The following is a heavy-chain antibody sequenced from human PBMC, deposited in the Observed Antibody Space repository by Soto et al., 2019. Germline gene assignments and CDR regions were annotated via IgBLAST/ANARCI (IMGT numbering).Heavy chain of an antibody. Sequence: SVKVSCKASGGAFSSYAISWVRQAPGQGLEWMGGIIPIFGTANYAQKFQGRVTITADESTSTAYMELSSLRSEDTAVYYCARDPDYGDYVFDPWGQGTLVTVSS. V-gene: IGHV1-69*13. D-gene: IGHD4-17*01. CDR2: IIPIFGTA. J-gene: IGHJ5*02. CDR1: GGAFSSYA. CDR3: ARDPDYGDYVFDP.